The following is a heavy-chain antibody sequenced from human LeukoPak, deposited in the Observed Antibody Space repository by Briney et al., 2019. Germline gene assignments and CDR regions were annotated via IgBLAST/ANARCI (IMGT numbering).Heavy chain of an antibody. CDR1: GVTFSAYN. V-gene: IGHV3-48*01. Sequence: PGGSLRLSSAASGVTFSAYNMNWVRQAPGRGPGWVSYITASDTTKYYADSVQGGFTISRDNAKKTLFLQMNSLGAEDTAVYYCAAASALSSSWRSWGQGTVVSVSS. J-gene: IGHJ5*02. CDR3: AAASALSSSWRS. D-gene: IGHD6-13*01. CDR2: ITASDTTK.